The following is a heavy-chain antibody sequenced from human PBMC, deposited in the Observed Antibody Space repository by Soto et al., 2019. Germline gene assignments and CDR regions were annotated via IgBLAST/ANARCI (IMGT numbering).Heavy chain of an antibody. J-gene: IGHJ4*02. CDR1: GASIRSSTYQ. CDR3: ARATNGYGGNSYYFDY. Sequence: PSETLSLTCTVSGASIRSSTYQWGWIRQPPERGLEWIGSAYYSESTYYNPSLKSRVTISVDTSKNQFSLKVSSVTAADTAVYYCARATNGYGGNSYYFDYWGQGTLVTVSS. CDR2: AYYSEST. D-gene: IGHD4-17*01. V-gene: IGHV4-39*02.